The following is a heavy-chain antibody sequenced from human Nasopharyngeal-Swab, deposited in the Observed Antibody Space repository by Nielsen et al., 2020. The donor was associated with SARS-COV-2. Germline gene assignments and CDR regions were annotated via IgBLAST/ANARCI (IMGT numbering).Heavy chain of an antibody. D-gene: IGHD6-13*01. Sequence: GETLKISCAASGFTFSSYAMSWIRQAPGKGPEWVSYISSSGSTIYYADSVKGRFTISRDNAKNSLYLQMNSLRAEDTAVYYCARADGSSFDYWGQGTLVTVSS. J-gene: IGHJ4*02. CDR3: ARADGSSFDY. CDR1: GFTFSSYA. CDR2: ISSSGSTI. V-gene: IGHV3-11*04.